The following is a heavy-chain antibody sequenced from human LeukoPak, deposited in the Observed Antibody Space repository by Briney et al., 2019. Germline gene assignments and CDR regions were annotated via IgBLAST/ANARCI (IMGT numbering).Heavy chain of an antibody. CDR1: GGSVINSGFH. V-gene: IGHV4-31*03. Sequence: PSETLSLTCTVSGGSVINSGFHWSWIRQHPGKGLEWMGFISDSGSTDYNPSLKSRLTMSLGTSENQFSLNLNSVTAADTAVYYCARHRRKNTREYRFDYWGQGTLVTVSS. CDR3: ARHRRKNTREYRFDY. CDR2: ISDSGST. J-gene: IGHJ4*02. D-gene: IGHD2-2*01.